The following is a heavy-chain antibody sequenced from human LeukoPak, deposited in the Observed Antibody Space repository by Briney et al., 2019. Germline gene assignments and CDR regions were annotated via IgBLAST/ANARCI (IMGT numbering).Heavy chain of an antibody. Sequence: TVKVSCKASGFTFTSSAMQWVRQARGQRLEWIGWIVVGSGNTNYAQKFQERVTITRDMSTSTAYMELSSLRSEDTAVYYCAAGPFWSGYPNWFDPWGQGTLVTVS. J-gene: IGHJ5*02. CDR2: IVVGSGNT. D-gene: IGHD3-3*01. CDR1: GFTFTSSA. CDR3: AAGPFWSGYPNWFDP. V-gene: IGHV1-58*02.